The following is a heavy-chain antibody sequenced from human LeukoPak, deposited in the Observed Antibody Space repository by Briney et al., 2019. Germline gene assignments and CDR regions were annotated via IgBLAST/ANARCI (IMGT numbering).Heavy chain of an antibody. CDR2: MYYTGST. Sequence: SETLSLTCTVSGDSLSSYYWSWIRQPPGKGLEWIGYMYYTGSTTYNPSLKSRVIMSVDTSKNQLSLKLSSVTAADTAVYYCASRPIPVDIFDSWGQGTLVTVSS. CDR3: ASRPIPVDIFDS. J-gene: IGHJ4*02. D-gene: IGHD6-19*01. CDR1: GDSLSSYY. V-gene: IGHV4-59*08.